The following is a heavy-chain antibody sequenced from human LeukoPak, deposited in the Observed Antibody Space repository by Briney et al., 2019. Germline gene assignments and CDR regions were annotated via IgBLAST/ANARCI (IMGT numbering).Heavy chain of an antibody. Sequence: GASVTVSCKASGYTFTGYYMHWVRQAPGQGLEWMGWINPNSGGTNYAQKFQGRVTMTRDTSISTAYMELSRLRSDDTAVYYCARSPTHYYGSGSYYWGYFDYWGQGTTVTVSS. CDR2: INPNSGGT. CDR3: ARSPTHYYGSGSYYWGYFDY. D-gene: IGHD3-10*01. V-gene: IGHV1-2*02. J-gene: IGHJ4*03. CDR1: GYTFTGYY.